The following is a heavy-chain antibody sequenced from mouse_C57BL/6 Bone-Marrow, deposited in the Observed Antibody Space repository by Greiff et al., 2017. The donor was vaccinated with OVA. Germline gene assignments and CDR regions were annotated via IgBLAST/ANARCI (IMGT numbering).Heavy chain of an antibody. CDR2: IYPGNGDT. CDR1: GYTFTSYN. J-gene: IGHJ3*01. V-gene: IGHV1-12*01. D-gene: IGHD2-3*01. CDR3: ARSGDYDGYLGFAY. Sequence: QVQLKESGAELVRPGASVKMSCKASGYTFTSYNMHWVKQTPRQGLEWIGAIYPGNGDTSYNQKFKGKATLTVDKSSSTAYMQLSSLTSEDSAVYFCARSGDYDGYLGFAYWGQGTLVTVSA.